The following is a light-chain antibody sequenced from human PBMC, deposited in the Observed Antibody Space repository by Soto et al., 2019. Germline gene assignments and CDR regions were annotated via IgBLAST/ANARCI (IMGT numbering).Light chain of an antibody. Sequence: DIQMTQSPSSLSASIGDRVTITCRASQSIYIYLNWYQQKPGKAPKLLIYDASSLESGVPSRFSGSGSATEFTLTISSLQPDDFATYYCQQYTTYPWTFGQGTKVDIK. V-gene: IGKV1-5*01. J-gene: IGKJ1*01. CDR1: QSIYIY. CDR2: DAS. CDR3: QQYTTYPWT.